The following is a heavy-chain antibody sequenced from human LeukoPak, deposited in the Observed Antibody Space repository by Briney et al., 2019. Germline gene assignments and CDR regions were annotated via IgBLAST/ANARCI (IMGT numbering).Heavy chain of an antibody. D-gene: IGHD2-15*01. Sequence: XTXTXYXFSWVRQAPGQGLEWMGWINAYNGNTNYAQKLQGRVTMTTDTSTNTAYVELRSLRSDDTAVYYCARRYCSGGSCYSDGYYGTDVWGQGTTVTVSS. CDR1: XTXTXYX. CDR2: INAYNGNT. V-gene: IGHV1-18*01. CDR3: ARRYCSGGSCYSDGYYGTDV. J-gene: IGHJ6*02.